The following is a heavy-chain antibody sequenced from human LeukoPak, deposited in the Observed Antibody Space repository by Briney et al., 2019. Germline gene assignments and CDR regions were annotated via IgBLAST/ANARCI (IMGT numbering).Heavy chain of an antibody. D-gene: IGHD2-2*01. CDR3: ARSPPIVVVPAAITYYYYGMDV. Sequence: GGSLRLSCAASGFTFSNHWMHWVRQAPGKGLEWVSAISGSGGSTYYADSVKGRFTISRDNSKNTLYLQMNSLRAEDTAVYYCARSPPIVVVPAAITYYYYGMDVWGQGTTVTVSS. J-gene: IGHJ6*02. V-gene: IGHV3-23*01. CDR1: GFTFSNHW. CDR2: ISGSGGST.